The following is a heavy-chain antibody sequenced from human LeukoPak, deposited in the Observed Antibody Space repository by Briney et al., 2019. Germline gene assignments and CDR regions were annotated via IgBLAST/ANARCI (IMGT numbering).Heavy chain of an antibody. D-gene: IGHD3-22*01. V-gene: IGHV3-23*01. CDR1: GFTFTDHA. CDR2: IHAGGGST. CDR3: AYYDSSGYYYGRLRY. Sequence: GGSLRLSCAASGFTFTDHAMSWVRQTPDKGLEWVSSIHAGGGSTLYADSMKGRFTISRDNSKNTLFLQMNSLRADETGLYFCAYYDSSGYYYGRLRYWGQGTPVTVSS. J-gene: IGHJ4*02.